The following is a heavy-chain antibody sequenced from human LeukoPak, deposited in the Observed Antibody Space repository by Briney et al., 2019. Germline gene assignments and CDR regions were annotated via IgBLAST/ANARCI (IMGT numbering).Heavy chain of an antibody. CDR2: IYGGGNI. D-gene: IGHD5-24*01. Sequence: GGSLRLSCAASGFTVSSNYMSWVRQVPGKGLEWVSVIYGGGNIYYADSVKGRFTISRDNSKNTLYLQMNSLRAEDTAVYYCARGAGYNYPYYFDYWGQGTLVTVSS. CDR3: ARGAGYNYPYYFDY. CDR1: GFTVSSNY. J-gene: IGHJ4*02. V-gene: IGHV3-53*01.